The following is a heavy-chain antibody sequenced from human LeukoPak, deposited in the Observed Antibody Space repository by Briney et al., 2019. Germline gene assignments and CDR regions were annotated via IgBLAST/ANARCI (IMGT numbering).Heavy chain of an antibody. CDR2: ISSSSSTI. Sequence: GGSLRLSCAASGFTFSSYSMNWVRQAPGKGLEWVSYISSSSSTIYYADSVKGRFTISRDNAKNLLYLQMNSLRAEDTAVYYCARAYSSGWYGYERTQLFDYWGQGTLVTVSS. J-gene: IGHJ4*02. CDR1: GFTFSSYS. D-gene: IGHD6-19*01. V-gene: IGHV3-48*01. CDR3: ARAYSSGWYGYERTQLFDY.